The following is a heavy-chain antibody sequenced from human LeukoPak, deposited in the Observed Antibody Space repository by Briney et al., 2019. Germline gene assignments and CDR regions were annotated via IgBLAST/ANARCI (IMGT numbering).Heavy chain of an antibody. D-gene: IGHD4-23*01. CDR2: INHSRTT. V-gene: IGHV4-34*01. J-gene: IGHJ6*02. Sequence: SETLSLTCAVYGGSFSGYYWTWIRQPPGKGLEWIGEINHSRTTNYNPSLKSRVTISTDTSKNQFSLKMRSVTAADTAVYYCARHYSYGGNSNYYYGMDVWGQGTTVTVSS. CDR1: GGSFSGYY. CDR3: ARHYSYGGNSNYYYGMDV.